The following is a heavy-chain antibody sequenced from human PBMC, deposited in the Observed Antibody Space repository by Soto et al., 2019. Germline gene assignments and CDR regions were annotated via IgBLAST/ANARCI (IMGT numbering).Heavy chain of an antibody. CDR1: GFIFSGYW. CDR3: ARHYDSSGYEDTDY. CDR2: IKQDGSEK. Sequence: EVQLVESGGGLVQPGESLRLSCAASGFIFSGYWISWVRQAPGKGLEWVANIKQDGSEKYYVNSVKGRFTITRDNDKNSLYLQMNSLRVEDTAVYYCARHYDSSGYEDTDYWGQGTLVTVSS. D-gene: IGHD3-22*01. V-gene: IGHV3-7*01. J-gene: IGHJ4*02.